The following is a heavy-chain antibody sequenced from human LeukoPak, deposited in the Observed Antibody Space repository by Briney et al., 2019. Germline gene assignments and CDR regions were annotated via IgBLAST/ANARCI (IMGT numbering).Heavy chain of an antibody. CDR3: ARTDEDYSIGYYMDV. J-gene: IGHJ6*03. CDR1: GGSISSDY. V-gene: IGHV4-59*08. D-gene: IGHD4-11*01. CDR2: IYYSGST. Sequence: PETLSLTCIVSGGSISSDYWSWIRQSPGKGLEWIGYIYYSGSTNYNPSLKSRATISVDTSKKQFSLKLSSVTAADTAVYYCARTDEDYSIGYYMDVWGKGTTVTVSS.